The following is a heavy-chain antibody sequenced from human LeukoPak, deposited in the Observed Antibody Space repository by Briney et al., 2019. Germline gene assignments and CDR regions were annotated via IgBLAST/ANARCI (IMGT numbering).Heavy chain of an antibody. CDR1: GYTFTGYY. CDR2: INPNSGGT. D-gene: IGHD3-22*01. J-gene: IGHJ4*02. V-gene: IGHV1-2*02. CDR3: ARVLRYDDSSGYYAY. Sequence: ASVKVSCKASGYTFTGYYMHWVRHAPGQGLEWMGWINPNSGGTNYAQTLQGRVTMTRDTSISIVYMELSGLRTDDTAVYYCARVLRYDDSSGYYAYWGQGTLVTVSS.